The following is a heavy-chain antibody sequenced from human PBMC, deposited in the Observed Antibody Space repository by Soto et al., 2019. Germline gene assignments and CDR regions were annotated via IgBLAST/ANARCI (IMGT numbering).Heavy chain of an antibody. V-gene: IGHV5-10-1*01. CDR1: GYSFAGYW. CDR2: IDPSDSQT. CDR3: AHMTTVTTFDY. Sequence: PGESLKISCKGSGYSFAGYWITWVRQKPGKGLEWMGRIDPSDSQTYYSPSFRGHVTISVTKSITTVFLQWSSLRASDTAMYYCAHMTTVTTFDYWGQGTLVTVSS. D-gene: IGHD4-17*01. J-gene: IGHJ4*02.